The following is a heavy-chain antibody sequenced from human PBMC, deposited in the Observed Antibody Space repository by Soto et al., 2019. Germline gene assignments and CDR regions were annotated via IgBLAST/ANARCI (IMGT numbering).Heavy chain of an antibody. CDR2: IIPIFGTA. J-gene: IGHJ3*02. V-gene: IGHV1-69*12. CDR3: VRAAGSGYHYAFDI. CDR1: GGTFSSYA. Sequence: QVQLVQSGAEVKKPGSSVKVSCKASGGTFSSYAISWVRQAPGQGLEWMGGIIPIFGTANYAQKFQGRVTITADESASPAHLERSSLGSSGTAVYYCVRAAGSGYHYAFDIWGQGTMVTVSS. D-gene: IGHD3-22*01.